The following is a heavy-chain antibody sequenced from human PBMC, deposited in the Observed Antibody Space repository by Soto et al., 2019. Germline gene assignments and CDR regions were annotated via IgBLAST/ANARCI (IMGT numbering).Heavy chain of an antibody. J-gene: IGHJ4*02. V-gene: IGHV1-69*13. D-gene: IGHD2-21*02. CDR2: IIPIFGTA. CDR3: AREACGDDCMT. Sequence: RASVKVSCKASGGTFSSYAISWVRQAPGQGLEWMGGIIPIFGTANYAQKFQGRVTITADESTSTAYMELSSLRSEDTAVYYCAREACGDDCMTWGQGTLVTVSS. CDR1: GGTFSSYA.